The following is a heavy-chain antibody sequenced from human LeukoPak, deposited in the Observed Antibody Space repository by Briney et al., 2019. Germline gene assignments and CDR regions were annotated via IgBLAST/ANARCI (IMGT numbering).Heavy chain of an antibody. D-gene: IGHD6-19*01. V-gene: IGHV1-2*02. Sequence: ASVKVSCKASGYTFTGCYMHWVRQAPGQGLEWMGWINPNNGGTYYAQKFQGRVTMTRDTSISTAFMELSRLRSDDAAVYYCARQYNSGWFDSWGQGTLVTVSS. CDR3: ARQYNSGWFDS. J-gene: IGHJ5*01. CDR2: INPNNGGT. CDR1: GYTFTGCY.